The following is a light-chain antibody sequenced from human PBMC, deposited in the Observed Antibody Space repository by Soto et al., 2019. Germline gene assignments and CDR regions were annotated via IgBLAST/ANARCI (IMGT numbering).Light chain of an antibody. CDR3: QHSYSTPLA. CDR1: QSISSY. Sequence: DIQMTQSPSSLSASVGDRVTITCRASQSISSYLNWFQQKPGKAPKHLIYAASSLRSGVPSRFSGSGSGTDFTLTISSLQPEDIATYFCQHSYSTPLAFGQWTQVEIK. CDR2: AAS. J-gene: IGKJ1*01. V-gene: IGKV1-39*01.